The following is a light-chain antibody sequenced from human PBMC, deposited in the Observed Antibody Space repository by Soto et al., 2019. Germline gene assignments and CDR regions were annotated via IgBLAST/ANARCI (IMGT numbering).Light chain of an antibody. J-gene: IGKJ2*01. CDR3: QQYGDSPAYT. V-gene: IGKV3-20*01. CDR2: QTS. CDR1: QSINREF. Sequence: EIILTQSPGTLSVSPGERATLSCRGSQSINREFLAWYQQKPGQAPRLLMFQTSTRASGVPDRFSGSGSGTDFTLTITGLVPEDSAVYYCQQYGDSPAYTFGQGTKLEI.